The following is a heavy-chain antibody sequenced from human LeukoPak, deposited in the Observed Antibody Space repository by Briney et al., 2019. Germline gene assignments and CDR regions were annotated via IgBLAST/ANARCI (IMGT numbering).Heavy chain of an antibody. Sequence: GGSLRLSCAASGFTFSSYAMHWVRQAPGKGLEWVSAISGSGGSTYYADSVKGRFTISRDNSKNTLYLQMNSLRAEDTAVYYCAKDLGYCSGGSCHAGYDAFDIWGQGTMVTVSS. CDR2: ISGSGGST. D-gene: IGHD2-15*01. V-gene: IGHV3-23*01. CDR1: GFTFSSYA. J-gene: IGHJ3*02. CDR3: AKDLGYCSGGSCHAGYDAFDI.